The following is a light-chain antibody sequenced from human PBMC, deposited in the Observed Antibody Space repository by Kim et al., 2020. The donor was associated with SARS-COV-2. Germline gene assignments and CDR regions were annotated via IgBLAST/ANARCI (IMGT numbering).Light chain of an antibody. J-gene: IGLJ2*01. CDR2: YDS. CDR1: NIGSKS. CDR3: QVWDSSSDHPVPPLV. Sequence: SYELTQPPSVSVAPGKTARITCGGNNIGSKSVHWYQQKPGQAPVLVIYYDSDRPSGIPERFSGSNSGNTATLTISRVEAGDEADYYCQVWDSSSDHPVPPLVFGGGTQLTVL. V-gene: IGLV3-21*04.